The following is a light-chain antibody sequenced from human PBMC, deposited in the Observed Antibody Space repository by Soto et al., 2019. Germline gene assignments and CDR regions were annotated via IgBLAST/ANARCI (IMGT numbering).Light chain of an antibody. CDR2: KAS. Sequence: DIKMTQSPSTLSASVGDRVTITCRASQSISSWLAWYQQKPGKAPKLLIYKASSLESGVPSRFSGSGSGTEFTLTISSLQPDDFATYYCQQYNSYPATFGHGTKVEIK. CDR1: QSISSW. CDR3: QQYNSYPAT. J-gene: IGKJ1*01. V-gene: IGKV1-5*03.